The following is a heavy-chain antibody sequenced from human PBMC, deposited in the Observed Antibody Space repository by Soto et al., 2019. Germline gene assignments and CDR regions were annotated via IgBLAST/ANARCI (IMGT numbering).Heavy chain of an antibody. D-gene: IGHD5-18*01. J-gene: IGHJ4*02. CDR3: ARGGTKATRRYSYGYGGLDY. Sequence: ASVKVSCKDSGYTFTSYDINWVRQATGQGLEWMGWMNPNSGNTGYAQKFQGRVTMTRNTSISGAYMELCSLRSEDTAVYYCARGGTKATRRYSYGYGGLDYWGQGTLVTVSS. CDR1: GYTFTSYD. V-gene: IGHV1-8*01. CDR2: MNPNSGNT.